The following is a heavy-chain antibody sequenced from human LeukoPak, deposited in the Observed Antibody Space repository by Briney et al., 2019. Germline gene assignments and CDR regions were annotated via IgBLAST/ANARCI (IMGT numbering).Heavy chain of an antibody. V-gene: IGHV1-69*01. CDR1: GGTFSSYA. J-gene: IGHJ4*02. Sequence: SVKVSCKASGGTFSSYAISWVRQAPGQGLEWMGGIIPIFGTANYAQKFQGRVTITADESTSTAYMELSSLGSEDTAVYYCARDRGDWQHLVLDYWGQGTLVTVSS. CDR2: IIPIFGTA. CDR3: ARDRGDWQHLVLDY. D-gene: IGHD6-13*01.